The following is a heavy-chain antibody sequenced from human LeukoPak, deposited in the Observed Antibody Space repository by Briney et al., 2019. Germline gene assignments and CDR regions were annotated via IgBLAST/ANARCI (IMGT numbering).Heavy chain of an antibody. CDR3: ARGSGWSPYYYYYMDV. CDR2: FSSDGSYI. CDR1: GFTFSSYS. J-gene: IGHJ6*03. D-gene: IGHD6-19*01. V-gene: IGHV3-21*04. Sequence: GGSLRLSCAASGFTFSSYSMNWLRQAPGKGLEWVSSFSSDGSYIYYADSVKGRFSISRDTAKNSLYLQMNSLRAEDTALYYCARGSGWSPYYYYYMDVWGKGTTVTISS.